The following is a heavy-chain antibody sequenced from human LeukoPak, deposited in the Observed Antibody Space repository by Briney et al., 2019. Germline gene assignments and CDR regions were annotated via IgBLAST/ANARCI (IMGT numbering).Heavy chain of an antibody. Sequence: GASVKVSCNASGYTFTSYGISWVRQTPGQGLEWMGWISAYNGNTNYAQKLQGRVTMTTDTSTSTAYMELRSLRSDDTAVYYCARMGPDVLRYFDWFPFVDYWGQGTLVTVSS. CDR1: GYTFTSYG. D-gene: IGHD3-9*01. CDR2: ISAYNGNT. V-gene: IGHV1-18*01. CDR3: ARMGPDVLRYFDWFPFVDY. J-gene: IGHJ4*02.